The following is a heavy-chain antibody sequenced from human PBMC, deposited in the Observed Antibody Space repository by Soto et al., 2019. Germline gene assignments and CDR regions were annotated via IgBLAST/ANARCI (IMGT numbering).Heavy chain of an antibody. Sequence: SETLSLTCTVSGGSITTGGYYWSWIRQLPGKGLEWIGHRYYSESTYYNPSLKSRVSISLDTSKNQFFLKLSFVTAADTAMYYCARTKCSGGSCYSWSLDYWGQGTPVTV. D-gene: IGHD2-15*01. CDR3: ARTKCSGGSCYSWSLDY. V-gene: IGHV4-31*03. CDR2: RYYSEST. J-gene: IGHJ4*02. CDR1: GGSITTGGYY.